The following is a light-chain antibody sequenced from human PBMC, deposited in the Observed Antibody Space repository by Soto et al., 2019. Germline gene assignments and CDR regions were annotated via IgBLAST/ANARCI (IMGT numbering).Light chain of an antibody. V-gene: IGKV3-20*01. CDR2: AAS. CDR3: QQYGSTPSIT. CDR1: QSVTSNY. Sequence: EIVLTQSPGTLSLSPGERATLSCRASQSVTSNYLAWYQLKPGQAPRLLIHAASNTATGIPDRFSGSGSGTDFTLSISRLEPEDFAVYYCQQYGSTPSITFGQGTRLEIK. J-gene: IGKJ5*01.